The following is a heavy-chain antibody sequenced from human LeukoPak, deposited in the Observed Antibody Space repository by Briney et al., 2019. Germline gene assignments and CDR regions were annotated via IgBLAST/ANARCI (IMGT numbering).Heavy chain of an antibody. J-gene: IGHJ4*02. CDR2: IYSGGST. Sequence: GGSLRLSCAAPGFTVSSDYMSWVRQAPGKGLEWVSVIYSGGSTYYADSVKGRFTISRDNSKNTLYLQMNSLRAEDTAVYYCARDDYDRFDYWGQGTLVTVSS. CDR1: GFTVSSDY. CDR3: ARDDYDRFDY. D-gene: IGHD3-16*01. V-gene: IGHV3-66*01.